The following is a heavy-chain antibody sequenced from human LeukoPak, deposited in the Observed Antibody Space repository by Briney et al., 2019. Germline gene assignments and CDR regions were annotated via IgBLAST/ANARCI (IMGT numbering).Heavy chain of an antibody. D-gene: IGHD2-15*01. CDR2: IIPIFGTA. Sequence: GASVKVSCKASGGTFSSYAISWVRQAPGQGLEWMGRIIPIFGTANYAQKFQGRVTITADKSTSTAYMELSSLRSEDTAVYYCARVGGYCSGGSCYVETLDDYYYYYYMDVWGKGTTVTVSS. J-gene: IGHJ6*03. V-gene: IGHV1-69*06. CDR1: GGTFSSYA. CDR3: ARVGGYCSGGSCYVETLDDYYYYYYMDV.